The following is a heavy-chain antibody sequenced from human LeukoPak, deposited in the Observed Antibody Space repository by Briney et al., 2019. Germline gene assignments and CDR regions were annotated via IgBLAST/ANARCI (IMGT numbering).Heavy chain of an antibody. D-gene: IGHD3-9*01. Sequence: GGSLRLSCAAXGXXXXXXXXXXXXXAXXXXLXXVXXXXIXGNXIYYXDSVKGXFTXSXDNAKNSLYLEMNSLRAEDTAVXFCARKYYDVLTGLCPFDFWGQGPLVTVSS. CDR1: GXXXXXXX. CDR2: XXIXGNXI. CDR3: ARKYYDVLTGLCPFDF. J-gene: IGHJ4*02. V-gene: IGHV3-48*03.